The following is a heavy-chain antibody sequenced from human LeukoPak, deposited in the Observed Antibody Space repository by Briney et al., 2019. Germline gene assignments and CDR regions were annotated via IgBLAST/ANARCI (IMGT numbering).Heavy chain of an antibody. D-gene: IGHD2-2*01. V-gene: IGHV4-34*01. CDR3: ARTGYCSSTSCLPFDY. CDR2: INHSGST. J-gene: IGHJ4*02. CDR1: GWSFSGYY. Sequence: PSETLSLTCAAYGWSFSGYYWSWIRQPPGKGLEYIGEINHSGSTNYNPYLMSRVTISVDTSKTQFSLKLSSVTAADTAVYYCARTGYCSSTSCLPFDYWGQGTLVTVSS.